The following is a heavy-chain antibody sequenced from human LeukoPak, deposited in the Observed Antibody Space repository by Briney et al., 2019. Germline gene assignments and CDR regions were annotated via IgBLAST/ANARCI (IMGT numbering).Heavy chain of an antibody. CDR1: GFTFSAYS. V-gene: IGHV3-48*01. CDR3: ARDYKYAFDN. CDR2: IGISSGNT. D-gene: IGHD5-24*01. J-gene: IGHJ4*02. Sequence: GGSLRLSCAASGFTFSAYSMNWVRQAPGRGLEWISYIGISSGNTKYADSVKGRFTISGDKAKNSLYLQMNSLRVEDTAVYYCARDYKYAFDNWGQGTLVTVSS.